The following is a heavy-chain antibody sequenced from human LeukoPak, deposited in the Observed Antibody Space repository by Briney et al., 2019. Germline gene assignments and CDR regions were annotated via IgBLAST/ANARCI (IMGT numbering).Heavy chain of an antibody. CDR2: IYYSGST. V-gene: IGHV4-39*01. CDR1: GGSISSSSYY. CDR3: ARAMTTVTRVGFQH. D-gene: IGHD4-17*01. J-gene: IGHJ1*01. Sequence: ASETLSLTCTVSGGSISSSSYYWGWIRQPPGKGLEWIGSIYYSGSTYYNPSLKSRVTISVDTSKSQFSLKLSSVTAADTAVYYCARAMTTVTRVGFQHWGQGTLVTVSS.